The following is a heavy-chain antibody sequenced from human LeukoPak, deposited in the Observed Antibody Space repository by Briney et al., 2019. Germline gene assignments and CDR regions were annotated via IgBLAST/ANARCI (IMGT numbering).Heavy chain of an antibody. CDR2: IKQDESEI. J-gene: IGHJ4*02. V-gene: IGHV3-7*01. CDR1: GFTLSSHW. Sequence: GGSLRLSCVGSGFTLSSHWMHWVRQAPGKGLEWVANIKQDESEIYYVDSVKGRFTISRDNSENSFYLQMNSLRAEDTAVYYCARDIGAWSAYWGQGTLVTVSS. CDR3: ARDIGAWSAY. D-gene: IGHD6-19*01.